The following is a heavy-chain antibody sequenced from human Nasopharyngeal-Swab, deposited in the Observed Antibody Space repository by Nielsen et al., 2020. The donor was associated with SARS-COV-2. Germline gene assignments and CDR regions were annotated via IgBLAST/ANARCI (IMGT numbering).Heavy chain of an antibody. CDR2: ISAYNGNT. D-gene: IGHD4-17*01. J-gene: IGHJ6*02. CDR3: AVDYGDYDSYYGMDV. V-gene: IGHV1-18*01. CDR1: GYTFKSFA. Sequence: ASVKVSCKASGYTFKSFAVNWVRQAPGQGLEWMGWISAYNGNTNYAQNLQGRVTMTTDTSTSTVYMELRSLRSDDTAVYYCAVDYGDYDSYYGMDVWGQGTTVTVPS.